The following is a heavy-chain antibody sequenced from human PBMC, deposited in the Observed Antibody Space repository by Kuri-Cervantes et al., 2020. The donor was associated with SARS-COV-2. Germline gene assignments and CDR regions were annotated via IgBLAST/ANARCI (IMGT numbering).Heavy chain of an antibody. CDR3: ARSFAWGWFDP. CDR2: MYHSGDT. CDR1: GCSFSSSSYY. J-gene: IGHJ5*02. V-gene: IGHV4-39*07. Sequence: LRLSCIVSGCSFSSSSYYWGWIRQPPGKGLDWIGSMYHSGDTNYNPSLKSRVTMSVDTSKNQFSLKLSSVTAADTAVYYCARSFAWGWFDPWGQGTLVTVSS. D-gene: IGHD3-16*01.